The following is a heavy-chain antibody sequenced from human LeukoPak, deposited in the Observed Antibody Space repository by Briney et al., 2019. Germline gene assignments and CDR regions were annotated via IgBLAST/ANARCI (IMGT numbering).Heavy chain of an antibody. Sequence: PGGSLRLSCAASGFTFSSYAMSWVRQAPGKGLELVSSISGSGGSIYYADSVKGRFTISRDNSKNTLYLEMNSLRAEDTAVYYCAKDRVVIRGDYFDYWGQGTLVTVSS. D-gene: IGHD3-22*01. CDR2: ISGSGGSI. CDR1: GFTFSSYA. J-gene: IGHJ4*02. CDR3: AKDRVVIRGDYFDY. V-gene: IGHV3-23*01.